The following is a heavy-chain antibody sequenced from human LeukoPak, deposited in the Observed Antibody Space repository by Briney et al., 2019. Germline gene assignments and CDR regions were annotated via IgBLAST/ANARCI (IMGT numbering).Heavy chain of an antibody. CDR1: GYTFTSYG. J-gene: IGHJ4*02. D-gene: IGHD1-26*01. CDR3: ARVGEWELLRTNDY. V-gene: IGHV1-18*01. Sequence: ASVKVSCKASGYTFTSYGISWVRQAPGQGLEWMGWISDYNGNTNYAQELQGRVTMTTDTSTSTAYMELRSLRSDDTAVYYCARVGEWELLRTNDYWGQGTLVTVSS. CDR2: ISDYNGNT.